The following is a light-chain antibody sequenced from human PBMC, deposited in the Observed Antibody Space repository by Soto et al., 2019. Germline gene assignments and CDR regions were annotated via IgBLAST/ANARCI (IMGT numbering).Light chain of an antibody. CDR2: GAS. J-gene: IGKJ1*01. V-gene: IGKV3-20*01. CDR1: QSVSSSY. Sequence: VLTQSPGTLSLSPGERATLSCRASQSVSSSYLAWYQQKPGQAPRFLIYGASTRATGIPDRFSGSGSGTDFTLTISRLEPEDFAVYYCQQYGTSPTTFGQGTKV. CDR3: QQYGTSPTT.